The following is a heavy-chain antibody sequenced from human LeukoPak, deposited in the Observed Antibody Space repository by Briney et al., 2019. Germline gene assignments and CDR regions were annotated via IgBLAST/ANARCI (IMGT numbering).Heavy chain of an antibody. D-gene: IGHD3-10*01. J-gene: IGHJ5*02. CDR2: IYTSGST. CDR1: GGSISSGSYY. Sequence: TLSLTCTVSGGSISSGSYYWSWIRQPAGKGLEWIGRIYTSGSTNYNPSLKNRVTISLDTSKNQFSLKLSSVTAADTAVYYCVRSFRYNWFDPWGQGTLVTVSS. CDR3: VRSFRYNWFDP. V-gene: IGHV4-61*02.